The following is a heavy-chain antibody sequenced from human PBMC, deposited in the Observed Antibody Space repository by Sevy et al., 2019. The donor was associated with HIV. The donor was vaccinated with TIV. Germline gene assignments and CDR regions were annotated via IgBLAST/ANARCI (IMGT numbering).Heavy chain of an antibody. CDR2: VSFDGSDK. D-gene: IGHD3-10*01. CDR1: GFILRNYV. J-gene: IGHJ6*02. Sequence: RGSLRLSCAASGFILRNYVMHWVRQAPGKGLEWVAAVSFDGSDKFYADSVKGRFTISRDNSKNRLYLQTNSLRAEDTAVYYCARDQAGPSDDYYYHYGMDLWGQGTTVTVSS. V-gene: IGHV3-30-3*01. CDR3: ARDQAGPSDDYYYHYGMDL.